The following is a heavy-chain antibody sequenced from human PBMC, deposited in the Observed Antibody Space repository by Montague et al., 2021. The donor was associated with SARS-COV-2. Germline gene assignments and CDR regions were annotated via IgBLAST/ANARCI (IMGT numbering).Heavy chain of an antibody. V-gene: IGHV6-1*01. CDR1: GDSVSSNTVA. CDR2: TYYRSKWYN. Sequence: CAISGDSVSSNTVAWNWFRQSPSRGLEWLGRTYYRSKWYNDYAVSMQSRVIINPDTSKNQFSLHVNSVTPEDTAVYYCARDSEYSIDYWGQGILVTVSS. J-gene: IGHJ4*02. D-gene: IGHD6-6*01. CDR3: ARDSEYSIDY.